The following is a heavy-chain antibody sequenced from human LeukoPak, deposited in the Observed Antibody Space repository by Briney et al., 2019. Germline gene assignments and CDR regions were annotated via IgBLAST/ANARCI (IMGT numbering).Heavy chain of an antibody. V-gene: IGHV4-38-2*02. J-gene: IGHJ3*02. CDR2: IYHSGST. CDR1: GYSITSAYY. Sequence: SETLSLTCTVAGYSITSAYYWGWIRQPPGKGLEWIGNIYHSGSTYYNPSLKRRVTISVDTSKNQFSLKLSSVTAADTAVYYCASYGWYRSRDAIDIWGQGTMVTVSS. D-gene: IGHD6-19*01. CDR3: ASYGWYRSRDAIDI.